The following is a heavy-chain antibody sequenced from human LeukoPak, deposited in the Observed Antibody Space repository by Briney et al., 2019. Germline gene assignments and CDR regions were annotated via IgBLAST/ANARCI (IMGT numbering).Heavy chain of an antibody. CDR2: INHSGST. D-gene: IGHD4-17*01. J-gene: IGHJ4*02. V-gene: IGHV4-34*01. CDR1: GGSFSGYY. Sequence: SETLSLTCAVYGGSFSGYYWSWLRQPPGKGLEWIGEINHSGSTNYNPSLKSRVTISVDTSKNQFSLKLSPVTAADTAVYYCARVTTVTTWVFNDYWGQGTLVTVSS. CDR3: ARVTTVTTWVFNDY.